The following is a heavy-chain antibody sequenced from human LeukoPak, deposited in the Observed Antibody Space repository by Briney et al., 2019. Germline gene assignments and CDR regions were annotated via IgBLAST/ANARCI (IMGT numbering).Heavy chain of an antibody. CDR3: ARDPPSRGTRYFDY. Sequence: GGSLRLSCAASGFTFSNYWMSWVRQAPGKGLEWSANIKQDGSEKNYVDSVKGRFTISRDNAKNSLYLQMDSLRVEDTAVYYCARDPPSRGTRYFDYWGQGILVTVSS. J-gene: IGHJ4*02. CDR1: GFTFSNYW. V-gene: IGHV3-7*01. D-gene: IGHD3-16*01. CDR2: IKQDGSEK.